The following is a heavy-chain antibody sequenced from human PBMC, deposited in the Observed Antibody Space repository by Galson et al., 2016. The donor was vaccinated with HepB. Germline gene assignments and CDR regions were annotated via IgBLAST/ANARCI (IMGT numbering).Heavy chain of an antibody. D-gene: IGHD3-22*01. Sequence: SVKVSCKASGDTFSNFGISWVRQAPGQGLEWMGGIIPKSGRVKYAQKVQGRVTITADESTSTAYMQLSSLSSEDTAVYYCARNYYDSSGYLDAFDIWGQGTMVTGSS. CDR2: IIPKSGRV. CDR1: GDTFSNFG. J-gene: IGHJ3*02. V-gene: IGHV1-69*13. CDR3: ARNYYDSSGYLDAFDI.